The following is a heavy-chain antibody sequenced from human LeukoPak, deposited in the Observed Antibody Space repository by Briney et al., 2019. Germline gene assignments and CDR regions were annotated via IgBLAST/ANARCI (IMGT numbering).Heavy chain of an antibody. CDR2: IYSDNT. V-gene: IGHV3-53*01. CDR1: GFTVSSNS. Sequence: PGGSLRLSCTVSGFTVSSNSMSWVRQAPGKGLEWVSFIYSDNTHYSDSVKGRFTISRDNSKNSLYLQMNSLRAEDTAVYYCAIPRRYSSTPFDYWGQGTLVTVSS. CDR3: AIPRRYSSTPFDY. D-gene: IGHD6-13*01. J-gene: IGHJ4*02.